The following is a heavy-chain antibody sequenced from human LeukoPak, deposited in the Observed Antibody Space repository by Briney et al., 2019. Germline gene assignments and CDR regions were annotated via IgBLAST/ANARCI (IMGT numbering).Heavy chain of an antibody. CDR2: ISDGGSI. CDR3: ARKSGSGYSFDY. J-gene: IGHJ4*02. CDR1: GYFISSCYW. D-gene: IGHD3-10*01. Sequence: SDTLYLTCTASGYFISSCYWWGWIRPPRGRGLEWIGYISDGGSIYYNPSLKSRVTMSVDTSKNQFSLRLSSVTAVDTAVYYCARKSGSGYSFDYWGQGILVTVSS. V-gene: IGHV4-28*05.